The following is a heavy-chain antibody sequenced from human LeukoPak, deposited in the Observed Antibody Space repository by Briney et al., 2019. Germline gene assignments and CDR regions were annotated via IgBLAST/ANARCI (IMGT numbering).Heavy chain of an antibody. V-gene: IGHV1-69*13. Sequence: SVKVSCKASGGTFSSYGITWVRQAPGQGLEWMGGIIPKFGTANYAQKFRDRVTISADESTATAYMEMRSLRFDDSAVYYCARGVRILCRGGSCSYLDFWGQGTLVIVSS. CDR3: ARGVRILCRGGSCSYLDF. D-gene: IGHD2-15*01. CDR2: IIPKFGTA. CDR1: GGTFSSYG. J-gene: IGHJ4*02.